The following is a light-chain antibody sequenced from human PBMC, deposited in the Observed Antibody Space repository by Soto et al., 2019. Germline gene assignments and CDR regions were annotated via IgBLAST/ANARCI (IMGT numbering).Light chain of an antibody. J-gene: IGKJ1*01. V-gene: IGKV1-5*03. CDR3: QHYNDYSRV. Sequence: DIQMTQSPSTLSASIGDTVTITCRTSQSVDTWLAWYQHKAGKAPKLLIYRASGLATGVPSRFSGSGSGTAFTLTITSLQPDDFATYYCQHYNDYSRVFGQGTQVEIK. CDR1: QSVDTW. CDR2: RAS.